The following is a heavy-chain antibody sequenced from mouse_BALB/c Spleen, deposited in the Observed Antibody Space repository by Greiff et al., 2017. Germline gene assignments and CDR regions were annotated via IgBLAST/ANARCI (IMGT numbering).Heavy chain of an antibody. Sequence: VQLQQSGAELVKPGASVKLSCTASGFNIKDTYMHWVKQRPEQGLEWIGRIDPANGNTKYDPKFQGKATITADTSSNTAYLQLSSLTSEDTAVSYCDRARAYYGSPLIDYWGQGTTLTVSS. CDR2: IDPANGNT. CDR1: GFNIKDTY. J-gene: IGHJ2*01. CDR3: DRARAYYGSPLIDY. V-gene: IGHV14-3*02. D-gene: IGHD1-1*01.